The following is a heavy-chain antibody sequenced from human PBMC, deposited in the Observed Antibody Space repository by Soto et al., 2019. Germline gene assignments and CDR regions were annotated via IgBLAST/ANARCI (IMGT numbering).Heavy chain of an antibody. Sequence: QITLKESGPSLVKPTQTLTLTCTFSGFSLSTSGVGVGWFHQPPGKALEWLAVIYWDDCKHYSPSLKSRLTITKDTSKNQVVLTMTNMDPVDTATYYCARKGYGDYPIDYWGQGTLVTVSS. CDR2: IYWDDCK. J-gene: IGHJ4*02. CDR1: GFSLSTSGVG. V-gene: IGHV2-5*02. CDR3: ARKGYGDYPIDY. D-gene: IGHD4-17*01.